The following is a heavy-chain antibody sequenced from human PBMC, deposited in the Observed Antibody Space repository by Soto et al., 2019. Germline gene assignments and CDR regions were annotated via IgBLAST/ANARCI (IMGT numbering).Heavy chain of an antibody. CDR3: TRDASRDSSARGWFDP. CDR2: ISSNSAYI. J-gene: IGHJ5*02. D-gene: IGHD6-13*01. Sequence: GGSLRLSCAASGFTFRSFTMNWVRQAPGKGLEWVSTISSNSAYIYYTDALRGRFTISRDNAKNSLHLQMNSLRAEDTAAYYCTRDASRDSSARGWFDPWGPGTLVTVSS. V-gene: IGHV3-21*01. CDR1: GFTFRSFT.